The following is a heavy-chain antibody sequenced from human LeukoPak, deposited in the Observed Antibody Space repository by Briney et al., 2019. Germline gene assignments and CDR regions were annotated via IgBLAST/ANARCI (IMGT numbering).Heavy chain of an antibody. CDR3: ARSGYDYSWFDP. CDR2: MNPNSGNT. J-gene: IGHJ5*02. Sequence: GASVKVSCKASGYTFTSYDINWVRQATGQGLEWMGWMNPNSGNTGYAQKFQGRVTITRNTSISTAYMELSSLRSEDTAVYYCARSGYDYSWFDPWGRGTLVTVSS. V-gene: IGHV1-8*03. CDR1: GYTFTSYD. D-gene: IGHD5-12*01.